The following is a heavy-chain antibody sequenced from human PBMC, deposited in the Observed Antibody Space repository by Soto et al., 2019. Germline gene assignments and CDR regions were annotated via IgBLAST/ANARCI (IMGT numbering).Heavy chain of an antibody. CDR1: GFIFGNYM. Sequence: EVQLLESGGGLVQPGESLRLSCAFSGFIFGNYMMTWVRQAPGKGLEWVSTIRDGGESTYYADSVKGRFTISRDNSKNTXXLQMDSLGVEDTAVYYCATHVHCSGGSCHYDAFDIRGQGTMVTVSS. CDR3: ATHVHCSGGSCHYDAFDI. J-gene: IGHJ3*02. CDR2: IRDGGEST. D-gene: IGHD2-15*01. V-gene: IGHV3-23*01.